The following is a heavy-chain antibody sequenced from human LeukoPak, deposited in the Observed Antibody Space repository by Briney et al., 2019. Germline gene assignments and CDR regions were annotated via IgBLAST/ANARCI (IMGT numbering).Heavy chain of an antibody. Sequence: GGSLRLSCAASGFTFSSYAMHWVRQAPGKGLEWVAVISYDGSNKYYADSVKGRFTISRDNSKNTLYLQMNSLKTEDTAVYYCTTRWYYFDYWGQGTLVTVSS. CDR3: TTRWYYFDY. CDR1: GFTFSSYA. CDR2: ISYDGSNK. D-gene: IGHD6-13*01. V-gene: IGHV3-30*04. J-gene: IGHJ4*02.